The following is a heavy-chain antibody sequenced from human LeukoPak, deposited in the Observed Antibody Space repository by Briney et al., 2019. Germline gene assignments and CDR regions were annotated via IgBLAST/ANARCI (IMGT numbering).Heavy chain of an antibody. D-gene: IGHD3-10*01. Sequence: GGSLRLSCAASGFTFSSFGMHWVRQAPGKGLQWVAFIRYDGSNIYYADSVKGRFTISRDNSKNALYLQMSSLRAEDTAVYYCAKDMSAYGSGTSADYWGQGTLVTVSS. CDR1: GFTFSSFG. CDR2: IRYDGSNI. J-gene: IGHJ4*02. V-gene: IGHV3-30*02. CDR3: AKDMSAYGSGTSADY.